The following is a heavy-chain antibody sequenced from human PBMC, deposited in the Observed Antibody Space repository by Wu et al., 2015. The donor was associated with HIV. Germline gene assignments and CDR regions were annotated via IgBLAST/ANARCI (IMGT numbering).Heavy chain of an antibody. CDR1: GGTFSGYA. CDR3: AGRILVRGSERWFDP. Sequence: QVQLVQSGAEVKKPGSSVNVSCQAFGGTFSGYAVNWVRQAPGQGLEWMGGIIPVFGTTSYAQKFRGRVTITTDASTNTAYMELTGLRSADTAVYYCAGRILVRGSERWFDPWGQGTLVTVSS. J-gene: IGHJ5*02. D-gene: IGHD1-1*01. V-gene: IGHV1-69*05. CDR2: IIPVFGTT.